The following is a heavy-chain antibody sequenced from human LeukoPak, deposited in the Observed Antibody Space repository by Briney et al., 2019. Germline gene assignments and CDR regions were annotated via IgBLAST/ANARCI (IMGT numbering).Heavy chain of an antibody. CDR2: ISTYNGNT. Sequence: ASVKVSCKAFGYTFTDYYMHWVRQAPAQGPEWMGWISTYNGNTNYAQKLQDRVTMTTDSSTSTAYMELRSLRSDDTALYYCARGWELSIWGQGTMVTVSS. J-gene: IGHJ3*02. D-gene: IGHD3-10*01. V-gene: IGHV1-18*04. CDR3: ARGWELSI. CDR1: GYTFTDYY.